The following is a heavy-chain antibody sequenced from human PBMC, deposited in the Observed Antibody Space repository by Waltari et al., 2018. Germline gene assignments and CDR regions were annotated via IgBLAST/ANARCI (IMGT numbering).Heavy chain of an antibody. Sequence: QVQLVQSGAEVKKPGASVKVSCKASGYTFTGYYMPWVRQAPGQGLEWMGRINPNSGGTNYAQKFQGRVTMTRDTSISTAYMELSRLRSDDTAVYYCARDYYDSSGFPRGPDYWGQGTLVTVSS. CDR1: GYTFTGYY. J-gene: IGHJ4*02. D-gene: IGHD3-22*01. CDR3: ARDYYDSSGFPRGPDY. V-gene: IGHV1-2*06. CDR2: INPNSGGT.